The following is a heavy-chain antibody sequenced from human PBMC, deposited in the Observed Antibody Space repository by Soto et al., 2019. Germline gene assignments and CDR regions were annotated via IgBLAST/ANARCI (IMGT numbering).Heavy chain of an antibody. V-gene: IGHV3-23*01. J-gene: IGHJ4*02. Sequence: EVQLLESGGGLVQPGGSLRLSCAASGFTFSSYAMTWVRQAPGKGLEGVSAISGSGGSTFYADSVKGRFTISRDKSKNTLYLQMNSLRAEDTAVYYCAKDFSRFDYWGQGTLVTVSS. CDR1: GFTFSSYA. CDR3: AKDFSRFDY. D-gene: IGHD3-3*02. CDR2: ISGSGGST.